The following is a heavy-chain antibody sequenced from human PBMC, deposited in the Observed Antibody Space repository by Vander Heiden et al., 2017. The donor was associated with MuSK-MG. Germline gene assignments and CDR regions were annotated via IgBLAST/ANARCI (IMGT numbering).Heavy chain of an antibody. V-gene: IGHV3-21*03. Sequence: EVQLVESGGGLVKPGGSLRLSCAASGFTFSSYSMNWVRQAPGKGLEWVSSISSSSSYIYYADSVKGRFTISRDNAKNSLYLQMNSLRAEDTAVYYCARAAGATPLFDYWGQGTLVTVSS. D-gene: IGHD1-26*01. CDR2: ISSSSSYI. CDR3: ARAAGATPLFDY. J-gene: IGHJ4*02. CDR1: GFTFSSYS.